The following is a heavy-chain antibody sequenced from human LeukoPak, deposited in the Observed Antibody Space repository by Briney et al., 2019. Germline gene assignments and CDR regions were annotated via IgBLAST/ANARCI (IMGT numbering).Heavy chain of an antibody. D-gene: IGHD3-22*01. Sequence: SETLSLTCAVYGGSFSGYYWSWIRQPPGKGLEWIGGINHSGSTNYNPSLKSRVTISVDTSKNQFSLKLSSVTAADTAVYYCARGPSPYYYDSSGYYSHYYYYMDVWGKGTTVTVSS. J-gene: IGHJ6*03. V-gene: IGHV4-34*01. CDR3: ARGPSPYYYDSSGYYSHYYYYMDV. CDR1: GGSFSGYY. CDR2: INHSGST.